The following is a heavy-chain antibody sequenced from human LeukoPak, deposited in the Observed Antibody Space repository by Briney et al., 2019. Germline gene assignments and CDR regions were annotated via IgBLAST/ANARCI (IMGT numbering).Heavy chain of an antibody. CDR1: GFTFSSYE. J-gene: IGHJ6*04. CDR2: ISSSGSTI. Sequence: PGGALRLSCAASGFTFSSYEMNWVRQAPGKGLEWVSYISSSGSTIYYADSVKGRFTISRDNAKNSLYLQMNSLRAKDTAVYYCAREYRQWLVRYYYGMDVWGKGTTVTVSS. D-gene: IGHD6-19*01. V-gene: IGHV3-48*03. CDR3: AREYRQWLVRYYYGMDV.